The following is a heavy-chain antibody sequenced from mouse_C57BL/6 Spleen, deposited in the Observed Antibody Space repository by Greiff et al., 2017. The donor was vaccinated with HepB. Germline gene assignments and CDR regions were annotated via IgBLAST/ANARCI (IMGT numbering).Heavy chain of an antibody. Sequence: EVKLVESGGDLVKPGGSLKLSCAASGFTFSSYGMSWVRQTPDKRLEWVATISSGGSYTYYPDSVKGRFTISRDNAKNTLYLQMSSLKSEDTAMYYCARHEDYGRLYWYFDVWGTGTTVTVSS. J-gene: IGHJ1*03. CDR3: ARHEDYGRLYWYFDV. V-gene: IGHV5-6*01. D-gene: IGHD1-1*01. CDR2: ISSGGSYT. CDR1: GFTFSSYG.